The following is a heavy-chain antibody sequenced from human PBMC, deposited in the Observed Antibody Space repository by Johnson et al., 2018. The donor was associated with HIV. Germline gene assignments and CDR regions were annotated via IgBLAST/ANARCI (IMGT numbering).Heavy chain of an antibody. CDR1: GFTFSSYA. CDR3: ARFPRCGGYYTDAFDI. Sequence: VQLVESGGGVVQPGRSLRLSCAASGFTFSSYAMHWVRQAPGKGLEWVGVISYDGSYKYYADSVKGRFSISRDNSKNTLYLQMNSLRAEDTAGYYCARFPRCGGYYTDAFDIWGQGTMVTVSS. CDR2: ISYDGSYK. D-gene: IGHD2-21*01. J-gene: IGHJ3*02. V-gene: IGHV3-30*04.